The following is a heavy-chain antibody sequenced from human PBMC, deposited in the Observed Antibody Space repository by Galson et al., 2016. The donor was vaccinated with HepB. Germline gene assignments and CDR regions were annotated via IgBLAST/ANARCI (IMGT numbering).Heavy chain of an antibody. Sequence: SLRLSCAASGFTFKSHSMSWVRQAPGKGLEWVSAISENGGSTHYADSVKGRFTISRDNSKNTLYLQMNSVRAEDTAVYYCARDQGYCSGITCLIYDYWGQGTLATV. V-gene: IGHV3-23*01. CDR1: GFTFKSHS. J-gene: IGHJ4*02. CDR3: ARDQGYCSGITCLIYDY. CDR2: ISENGGST. D-gene: IGHD2-2*01.